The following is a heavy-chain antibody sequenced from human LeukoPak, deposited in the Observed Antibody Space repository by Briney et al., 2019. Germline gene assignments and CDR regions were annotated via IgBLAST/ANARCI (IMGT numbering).Heavy chain of an antibody. CDR1: GFTFSTYG. CDR3: AKDQAVYCGGDCYAWRLGIDY. Sequence: PGGSLRLSCAASGFTFSTYGKHWVRQAPGKGLEWVAVISYDGNKKYYADSVKGRFTISRDNSKNTLYLQMNSLRAEDTAVYYCAKDQAVYCGGDCYAWRLGIDYWGQGTLVTVSS. CDR2: ISYDGNKK. V-gene: IGHV3-30*18. J-gene: IGHJ4*02. D-gene: IGHD2-21*02.